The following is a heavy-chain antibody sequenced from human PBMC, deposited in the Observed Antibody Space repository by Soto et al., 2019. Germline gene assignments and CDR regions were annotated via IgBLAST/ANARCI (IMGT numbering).Heavy chain of an antibody. J-gene: IGHJ4*02. Sequence: QVQLVESGGGVVQPGRSLRLSCAASGFTFSTYGMHWVRQAPGKGLEWVAVMSYDGSNKYYADSVRGRFTISRDNSKNTLYLQMNSLRVEDTAVYYCAKGGGSYYRHPRIDHGGQGTLLTVSS. CDR3: AKGGGSYYRHPRIDH. CDR2: MSYDGSNK. D-gene: IGHD1-26*01. V-gene: IGHV3-30*18. CDR1: GFTFSTYG.